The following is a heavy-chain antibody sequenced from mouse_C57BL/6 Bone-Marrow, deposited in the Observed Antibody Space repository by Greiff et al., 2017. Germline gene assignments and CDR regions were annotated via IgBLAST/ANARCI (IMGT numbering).Heavy chain of an antibody. CDR2: IWWDDDK. CDR1: GFSLSTFGMG. Sequence: QVTLKESGPGILQPSQTLSLTCSFSGFSLSTFGMGVGWIRQPSGKGLEWLAHIWWDDDKYYNPALKSRLTIPKDTSKNQVFLKIANVDTADTATYYCARIANYYGSSWAWFAYWGQGTLVTVSA. V-gene: IGHV8-8*01. CDR3: ARIANYYGSSWAWFAY. D-gene: IGHD1-1*01. J-gene: IGHJ3*01.